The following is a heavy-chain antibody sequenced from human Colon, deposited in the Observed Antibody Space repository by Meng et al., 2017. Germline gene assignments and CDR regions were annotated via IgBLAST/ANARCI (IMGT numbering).Heavy chain of an antibody. J-gene: IGHJ5*02. CDR1: GAAVSSGDYY. V-gene: IGHV4-61*08. CDR2: IYYTGNT. D-gene: IGHD2-21*02. Sequence: QVQLEESGPGRVSPSETLSLTCTVSGAAVSSGDYYWSWIRQPPGKGLEWLGYIYYTGNTNYNPSLKNRVTISLDTSNNQFSLKLTSMTAADAAIYYCARVNGDFDEAWFDPWGQGTLVTVFS. CDR3: ARVNGDFDEAWFDP.